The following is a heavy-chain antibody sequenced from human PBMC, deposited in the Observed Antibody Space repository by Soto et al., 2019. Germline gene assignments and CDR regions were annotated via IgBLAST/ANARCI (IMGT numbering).Heavy chain of an antibody. Sequence: PGGSLRLSCAASGFTFGSYGMHWVRQAPGKGLEWVAVISYDGSNKYYADSVKGRFTISRDNSKNTLYLQMNSLRAEDTAVYYCAKDVVPAARYYYYGMDVWGQGTTVTVSS. D-gene: IGHD2-2*01. CDR2: ISYDGSNK. CDR1: GFTFGSYG. V-gene: IGHV3-30*18. CDR3: AKDVVPAARYYYYGMDV. J-gene: IGHJ6*02.